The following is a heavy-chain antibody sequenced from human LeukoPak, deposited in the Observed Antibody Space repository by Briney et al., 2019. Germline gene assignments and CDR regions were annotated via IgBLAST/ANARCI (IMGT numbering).Heavy chain of an antibody. CDR3: AKSTEEIQLWLPPHY. Sequence: GGSLRLSCAASGFTFSSYGMHWVRQAPGKGLEWVAVISYDGSNKYYADSVKGRFTISRDNSKNTLYLQMNSLRAEDTAVYYCAKSTEEIQLWLPPHYWGQGTLVTVSS. CDR2: ISYDGSNK. CDR1: GFTFSSYG. J-gene: IGHJ4*02. V-gene: IGHV3-30*18. D-gene: IGHD5-18*01.